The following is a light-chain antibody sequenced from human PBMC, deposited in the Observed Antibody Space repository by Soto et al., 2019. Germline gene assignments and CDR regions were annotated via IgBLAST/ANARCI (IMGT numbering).Light chain of an antibody. CDR1: QSVSSN. CDR3: QQYNNWPPRT. V-gene: IGKV3-15*01. J-gene: IGKJ1*01. Sequence: EIVMTQSPATLSVSPGERATLSCRASQSVSSNLAWYQQKPGQAPRLLIYGASTRATGIPASFSGSGSGTEFTLTISSLQSEDFAVYYWQQYNNWPPRTFGQGTKVEIK. CDR2: GAS.